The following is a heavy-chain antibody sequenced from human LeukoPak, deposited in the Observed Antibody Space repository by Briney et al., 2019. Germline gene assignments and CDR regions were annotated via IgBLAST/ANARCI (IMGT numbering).Heavy chain of an antibody. J-gene: IGHJ4*02. CDR1: GFTFSNYN. Sequence: GGSLRLSCAASGFTFSNYNMNWVRQAPGKGLEWDSYISTIGRAIFYADSVKGRFTISIDNAKNSLFLQMNSLRDEDTAVYYCAGVHLYDRSGYYFDYWGLGTLVTVSS. D-gene: IGHD3-22*01. V-gene: IGHV3-48*02. CDR2: ISTIGRAI. CDR3: AGVHLYDRSGYYFDY.